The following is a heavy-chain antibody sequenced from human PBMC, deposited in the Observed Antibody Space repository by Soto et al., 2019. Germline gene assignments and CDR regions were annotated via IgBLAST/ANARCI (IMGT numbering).Heavy chain of an antibody. CDR1: GDTFTSYY. Sequence: ASVKVSCKASGDTFTSYYMHWVRQAPGQGLEWMGTINPSGGHTTYAQKFLGRVTMTRDTSTSTLYMELTSLRSEDTAVYYCARGGHVVVVTAAFDYWGQGTLVTVSS. D-gene: IGHD2-21*02. CDR3: ARGGHVVVVTAAFDY. CDR2: INPSGGHT. V-gene: IGHV1-46*01. J-gene: IGHJ4*02.